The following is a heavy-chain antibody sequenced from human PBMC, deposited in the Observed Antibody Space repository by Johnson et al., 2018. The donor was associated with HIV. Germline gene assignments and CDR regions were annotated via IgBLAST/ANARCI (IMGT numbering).Heavy chain of an antibody. CDR1: GSTLMIMP. V-gene: IGHV3-23*04. J-gene: IGHJ3*02. CDR3: ARGPPMMVVVFGAFHI. D-gene: IGHD3-22*01. CDR2: ASGSGGTT. Sequence: VQLVESGGGLIQPGRSLRLSCAASGSTLMIMPRQAPGKGLEWVSGASGSGGTTYYADSVKGRFTISRDNSKNTLYLQMNSLRAEDTAVYYCARGPPMMVVVFGAFHIWGQGTMVTVSS.